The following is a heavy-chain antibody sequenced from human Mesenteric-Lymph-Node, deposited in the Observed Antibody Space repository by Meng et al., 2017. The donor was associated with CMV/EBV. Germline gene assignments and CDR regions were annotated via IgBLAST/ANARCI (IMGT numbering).Heavy chain of an antibody. CDR1: GFTFDDYA. D-gene: IGHD3-3*01. CDR3: AKDGFNCWSNSRQREYYKYGMDV. J-gene: IGHJ6*02. V-gene: IGHV3-23*03. CDR2: SYSAGSST. Sequence: GGSLRLSCAASGFTFDDYAMHWVRQAPGKGLEWVSISYSAGSSTYYADSVEGRFTLSRDDSHNKLFLQMSNLRVEDTAVYYCAKDGFNCWSNSRQREYYKYGMDVWGQGTTVTVSS.